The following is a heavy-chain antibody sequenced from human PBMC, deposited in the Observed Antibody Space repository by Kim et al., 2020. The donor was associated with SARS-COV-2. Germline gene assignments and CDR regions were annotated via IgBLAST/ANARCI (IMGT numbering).Heavy chain of an antibody. J-gene: IGHJ5*02. CDR2: ISYDGSNK. Sequence: GGSLRLSCAASGFTFSSYAMHWVRQAPGKGLEWVAVISYDGSNKYYADSVKGRFTISRDNSKNTLYLQMNSLRAEDTAVYYCARDSSSELWFGELSWGVNWFDPWGQGTLVTVSS. CDR1: GFTFSSYA. D-gene: IGHD3-10*01. CDR3: ARDSSSELWFGELSWGVNWFDP. V-gene: IGHV3-30*04.